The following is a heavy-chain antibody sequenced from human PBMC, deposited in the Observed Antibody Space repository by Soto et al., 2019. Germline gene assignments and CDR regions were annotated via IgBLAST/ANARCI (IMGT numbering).Heavy chain of an antibody. D-gene: IGHD3-22*01. Sequence: SVKVSCKASGGTFSSYAISWVRQAPGQGLEWMGGIIPIFGTANYAQKFQGRVTSTADESTSTAYMELNSLTAEDTALYYCAKDYYDNRGYSQDYWGQGTQVTVSS. CDR1: GGTFSSYA. CDR3: AKDYYDNRGYSQDY. V-gene: IGHV1-69*13. J-gene: IGHJ4*02. CDR2: IIPIFGTA.